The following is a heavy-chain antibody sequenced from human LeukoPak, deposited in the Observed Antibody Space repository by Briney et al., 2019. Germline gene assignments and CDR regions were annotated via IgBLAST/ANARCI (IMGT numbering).Heavy chain of an antibody. CDR1: GYSISSGYY. D-gene: IGHD3-16*02. J-gene: IGHJ5*02. CDR2: IYHSGST. V-gene: IGHV4-38-2*01. CDR3: ARSKRVMITFGGVIAFNWFDP. Sequence: SETLSLTCAVSGYSISSGYYWGWIRQPPGKGLEWIGSIYHSGSTYYNPSLKSRVTISVDTSKNQFSLKLSSVTAADTAVYYSARSKRVMITFGGVIAFNWFDPWGQGTLVTVSS.